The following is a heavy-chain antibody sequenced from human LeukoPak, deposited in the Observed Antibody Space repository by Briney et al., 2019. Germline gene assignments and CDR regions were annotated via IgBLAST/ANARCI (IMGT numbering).Heavy chain of an antibody. CDR1: CGSFSGYY. J-gene: IGHJ6*03. V-gene: IGHV4-34*01. CDR3: AREGRYCSSTSCYLSYYYYMDV. D-gene: IGHD2-2*01. Sequence: SETLSLTCAVYCGSFSGYYWSWIRQPPGKGLEWIGEINHSGSTNYNPSLKSRVTISVDTSKNQFFLKLSSVTAADTAVYYCAREGRYCSSTSCYLSYYYYMDVWGKGTTVTVSS. CDR2: INHSGST.